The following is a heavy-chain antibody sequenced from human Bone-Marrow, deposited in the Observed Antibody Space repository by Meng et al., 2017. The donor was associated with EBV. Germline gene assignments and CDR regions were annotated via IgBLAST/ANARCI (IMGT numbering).Heavy chain of an antibody. D-gene: IGHD3-10*01. J-gene: IGHJ4*02. CDR2: LVRMSGAP. V-gene: IGHV1-69*01. CDR3: ASESGRCFTPDY. Sequence: QEQVVHAGAEVKKSGSSVQVSCCTSVGTFNSDAVSWVRHAPRQGLEWMGGLVRMSGAPHYAQKFQGRVTITADESTSTHYLDLSNLRSDDTAMYYCASESGRCFTPDYWGQGTLVTVSS. CDR1: VGTFNSDA.